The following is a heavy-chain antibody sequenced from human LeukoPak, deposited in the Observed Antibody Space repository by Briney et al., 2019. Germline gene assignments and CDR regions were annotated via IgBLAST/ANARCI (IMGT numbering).Heavy chain of an antibody. D-gene: IGHD3-22*01. CDR3: ARAVPYYYDSSAIRPTKFHDAFDI. J-gene: IGHJ3*02. CDR2: IIPIFGTA. V-gene: IGHV1-69*05. Sequence: ASVKVSCKASGGTFSSYAISWVRQAPGQGLEWMGGIIPIFGTANYAQKFQGRVTITTDESTSTAYMELSSLRSEDTAVYYCARAVPYYYDSSAIRPTKFHDAFDIWGQGTMVTVSS. CDR1: GGTFSSYA.